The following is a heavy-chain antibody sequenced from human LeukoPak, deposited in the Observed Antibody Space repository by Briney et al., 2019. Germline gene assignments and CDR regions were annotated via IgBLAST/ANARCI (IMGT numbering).Heavy chain of an antibody. CDR1: GFTFSDYY. CDR2: ISSSGSTI. D-gene: IGHD6-6*01. Sequence: GGSLRLSCVASGFTFSDYYMSWIRQAPGKGLEWVSYISSSGSTIYYADSVKGRFTISRDNAKNSLYLQMNSLRAEDTAVYYCARGWGRGSSSLTNFDYWGQGTLVTVSS. J-gene: IGHJ4*02. CDR3: ARGWGRGSSSLTNFDY. V-gene: IGHV3-11*04.